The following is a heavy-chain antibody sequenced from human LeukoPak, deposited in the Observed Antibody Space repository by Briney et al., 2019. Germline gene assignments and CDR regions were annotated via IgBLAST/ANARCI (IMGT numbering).Heavy chain of an antibody. D-gene: IGHD3-3*01. J-gene: IGHJ4*02. CDR3: SHAPRYYDFSTGYYPRPDY. CDR2: ICWNDDK. Sequence: ESGPTLVKPTETLTLICTFSGFSFKTSGGGVGWIRQPPGKALEWLALICWNDDKFYSPSLKSRLTITKDTSRNRVVLTMTNVDPVDTATYYCSHAPRYYDFSTGYYPRPDYWGKGTLVTVSS. CDR1: GFSFKTSGGG. V-gene: IGHV2-5*01.